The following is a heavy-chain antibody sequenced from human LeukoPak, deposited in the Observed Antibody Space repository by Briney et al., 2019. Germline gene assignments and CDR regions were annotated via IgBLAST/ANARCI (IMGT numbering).Heavy chain of an antibody. CDR1: GFTFSDYY. CDR2: ISSSSSYT. Sequence: GGSLRLSCAASGFTFSDYYMSWIRQAPGKGLEWVSYISSSSSYTNYADSVKGRFTISRDNAKNSLYLQMNSLRAEDTAVYYCARVLGSGWFFDYWGQGTLVTASS. J-gene: IGHJ4*02. D-gene: IGHD6-19*01. CDR3: ARVLGSGWFFDY. V-gene: IGHV3-11*06.